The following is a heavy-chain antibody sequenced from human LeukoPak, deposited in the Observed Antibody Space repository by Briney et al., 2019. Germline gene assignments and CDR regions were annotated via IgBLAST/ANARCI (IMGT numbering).Heavy chain of an antibody. CDR1: GYTLTELP. CDR2: FDPEDGET. V-gene: IGHV1-24*01. D-gene: IGHD6-19*01. CDR3: ATDRYSSTAPYYFDY. Sequence: ASVKVSCKVSGYTLTELPMHWVRQAPGKGLEWMGGFDPEDGETIYAQRFQGRVTMTEDTSTDTAYMELSSLRSEDTAVYYCATDRYSSTAPYYFDYWGQGTLVTVSS. J-gene: IGHJ4*02.